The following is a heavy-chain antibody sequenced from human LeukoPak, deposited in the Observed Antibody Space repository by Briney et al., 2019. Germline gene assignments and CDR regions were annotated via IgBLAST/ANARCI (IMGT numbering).Heavy chain of an antibody. CDR1: GFTFSSYA. V-gene: IGHV3-23*01. CDR3: ATSNTYFDC. CDR2: ITSGGGTT. Sequence: GGSLRLSCAASGFTFSSYAMSWVRQAPGKGLEWVASITSGGGTTFYADSVKGRFTISRDNSKSTLYLQMNSLRAEDTAIYYCATSNTYFDCWGQGTLVTVSS. D-gene: IGHD2-21*01. J-gene: IGHJ4*02.